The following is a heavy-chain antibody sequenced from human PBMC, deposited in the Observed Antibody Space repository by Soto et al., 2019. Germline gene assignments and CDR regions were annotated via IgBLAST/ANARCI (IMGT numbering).Heavy chain of an antibody. V-gene: IGHV1-46*01. J-gene: IGHJ6*02. Sequence: QVQLVQSGAEVKKPGASVNLSCKASGDTLTTFYIQWVRQAPGQGLEWMGIINPSGGSTKYAHKFQDRITRTRDTSTTTVYMELSSLRSEDTAVYYCASRYCRGNSCHFVRDYYNMDVWGQGTTVTVSS. CDR2: INPSGGST. CDR3: ASRYCRGNSCHFVRDYYNMDV. D-gene: IGHD2-15*01. CDR1: GDTLTTFY.